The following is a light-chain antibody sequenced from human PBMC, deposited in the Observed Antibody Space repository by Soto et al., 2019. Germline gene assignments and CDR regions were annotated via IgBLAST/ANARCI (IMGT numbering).Light chain of an antibody. V-gene: IGLV1-40*01. CDR2: GTT. CDR3: QSYDSSLSGRV. CDR1: SSNIGAGYD. Sequence: QCALTQPPSVSGAPGQMGTISCTGNSSNIGAGYDVHWYQQLPGTAPKLLIYGTTNRPSGVPDRFSASKSGTSASLAVTGLQAEDEADYYCQSYDSSLSGRVFGTGTKVTV. J-gene: IGLJ1*01.